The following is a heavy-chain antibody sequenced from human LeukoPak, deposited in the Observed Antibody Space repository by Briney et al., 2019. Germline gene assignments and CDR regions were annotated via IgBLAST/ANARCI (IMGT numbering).Heavy chain of an antibody. Sequence: PGGSLRLSCAASGLTLSVVYMSWIRQAPGKGLEWVSYISSSGSIKYYTDSVKGRFTISRDNAKNSLYLQMNSLRAEDTAVYYCARPCGYWGQGTLVTVSS. CDR3: ARPCGY. V-gene: IGHV3-11*04. CDR2: ISSSGSIK. J-gene: IGHJ4*02. CDR1: GLTLSVVY.